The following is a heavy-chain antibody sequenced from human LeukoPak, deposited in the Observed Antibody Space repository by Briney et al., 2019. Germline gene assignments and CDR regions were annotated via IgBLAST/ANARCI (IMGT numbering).Heavy chain of an antibody. V-gene: IGHV1-3*01. CDR3: ARDTAMVNYYYYYGMDV. D-gene: IGHD5-18*01. CDR1: GYTFTSYA. J-gene: IGHJ6*02. CDR2: INAGNGNT. Sequence: ASVKVSCKASGYTFTSYAMHWVRQAPGQRLERMGWINAGNGNTKYSQKFQGRVTITRDTSASTAYMELSSLRSEDTAVYYCARDTAMVNYYYYYGMDVWGQGTTVTVSS.